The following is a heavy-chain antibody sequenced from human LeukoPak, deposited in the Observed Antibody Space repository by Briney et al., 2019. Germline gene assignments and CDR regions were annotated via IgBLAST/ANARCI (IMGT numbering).Heavy chain of an antibody. J-gene: IGHJ4*02. V-gene: IGHV4-59*08. CDR3: ARLSVVAATD. CDR2: IYYSGST. CDR1: GGSISSYY. Sequence: SETLSLTCTVSGGSISSYYWSWIRQPPGKGLEWIGYIYYSGSTNYNPSLKSRVTISVDTSKNQFSLKLSSVTAADTAVYYCARLSVVAATDWGQGTLVTVSS. D-gene: IGHD2-15*01.